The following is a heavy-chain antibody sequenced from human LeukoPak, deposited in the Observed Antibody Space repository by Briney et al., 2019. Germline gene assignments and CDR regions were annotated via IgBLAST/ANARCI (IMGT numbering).Heavy chain of an antibody. Sequence: SETLSLTCTVSGDSITNHYWNWIRQPPGKGLEWIGYVYYSGSTNYNPSLKSRVTISVDTSKNHFSLNLSSVTAADTAVYYCAAGRHSSSPFGYWGQGTLVTVSS. D-gene: IGHD6-13*01. CDR1: GDSITNHY. CDR2: VYYSGST. CDR3: AAGRHSSSPFGY. J-gene: IGHJ4*02. V-gene: IGHV4-59*11.